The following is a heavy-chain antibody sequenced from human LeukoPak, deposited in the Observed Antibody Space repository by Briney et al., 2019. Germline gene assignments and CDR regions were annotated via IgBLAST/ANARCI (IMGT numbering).Heavy chain of an antibody. CDR3: AKGYSYPDY. D-gene: IGHD5-18*01. CDR2: ISYDGSDK. CDR1: GFTFSSYG. Sequence: PGGSLRLSCVASGFTFSSYGINWVRQAPGKGLEWVAVISYDGSDKYYADSVRGRFTISRDNSKNTLYLQMNSLRAEDTAVYYCAKGYSYPDYWGQGTLVTVSS. V-gene: IGHV3-30*18. J-gene: IGHJ4*02.